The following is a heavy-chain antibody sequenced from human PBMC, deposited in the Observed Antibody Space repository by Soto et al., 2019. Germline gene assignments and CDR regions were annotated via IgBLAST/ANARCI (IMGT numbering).Heavy chain of an antibody. CDR1: GYTFTSYY. CDR2: INPSGGST. J-gene: IGHJ6*02. D-gene: IGHD3-9*01. Sequence: GASVKVSCKASGYTFTSYYMHWVRQAPGQGLEWMGIINPSGGSTSYAQKFQGRVTMTRDTSTSTVYMELSSLGSEDTAVYYCARVRALRYFDWLFERYGMDVWGQGTTVTVSS. V-gene: IGHV1-46*03. CDR3: ARVRALRYFDWLFERYGMDV.